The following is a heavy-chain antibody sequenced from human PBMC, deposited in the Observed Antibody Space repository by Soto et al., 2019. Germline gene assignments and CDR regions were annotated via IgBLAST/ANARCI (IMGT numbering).Heavy chain of an antibody. CDR2: IYWDDDM. CDR1: GFSLSTYGEG. V-gene: IGHV2-5*02. CDR3: GHSGLISLGDS. J-gene: IGHJ4*02. D-gene: IGHD3-16*01. Sequence: QITLKESGPTLVKPTQTLTLTCTFSGFSLSTYGEGVAWIRQPPGKALEWLALIYWDDDMRYSPSLRNRLTDAKDTPNNQVVVTITNVEAMGTGTYFCGHSGLISLGDSWGQGIAVTVAS.